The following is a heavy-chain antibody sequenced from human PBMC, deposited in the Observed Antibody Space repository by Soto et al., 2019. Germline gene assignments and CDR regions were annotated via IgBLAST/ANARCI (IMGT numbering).Heavy chain of an antibody. J-gene: IGHJ4*02. CDR3: ARDRANSPDFFDF. CDR2: IYDIGST. V-gene: IGHV4-30-4*01. Sequence: QVQLQESGPGLVKPSQTLSLTCTVSGGSISSDDYYWSWIRQPPGKGLEWLGYIYDIGSTSYSPSLESRITISIDTSNNQFSLKLRSVSAADTAVYYCARDRANSPDFFDFWGQGTLVTASS. CDR1: GGSISSDDYY. D-gene: IGHD1-1*01.